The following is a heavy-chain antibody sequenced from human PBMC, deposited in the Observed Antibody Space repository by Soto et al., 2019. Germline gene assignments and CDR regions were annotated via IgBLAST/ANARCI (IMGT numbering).Heavy chain of an antibody. D-gene: IGHD1-1*01. CDR1: GFTFSNYG. CDR2: ISYDGTDK. J-gene: IGHJ4*02. Sequence: QVQLVESVGRVVQPGRSLRLSCAASGFTFSNYGLHWVRQAPGKGLEWVALISYDGTDKYYADSVKGRFTISRDNSKNTLYLQMNSLRTEDTAVYYCAKGFGWNYLDYWGQGTLVTVSS. CDR3: AKGFGWNYLDY. V-gene: IGHV3-30*18.